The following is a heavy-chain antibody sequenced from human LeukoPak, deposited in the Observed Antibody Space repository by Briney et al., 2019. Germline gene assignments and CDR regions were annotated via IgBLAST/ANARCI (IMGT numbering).Heavy chain of an antibody. V-gene: IGHV4-4*07. CDR1: GGSISSYY. CDR3: ARADGDYGSYYYYYMDV. CDR2: IYTSGST. Sequence: PSETLSLTCTVSGGSISSYYRSWIRQPAGKGLEWIGRIYTSGSTNYSPSLKSRVTVSVDTSKNQFSLKLSSVTAADTAVYYCARADGDYGSYYYYYMDVWGKGTTVTVSS. J-gene: IGHJ6*03. D-gene: IGHD4-17*01.